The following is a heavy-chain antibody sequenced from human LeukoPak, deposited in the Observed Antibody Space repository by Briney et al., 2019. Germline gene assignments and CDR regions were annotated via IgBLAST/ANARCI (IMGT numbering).Heavy chain of an antibody. D-gene: IGHD7-27*01. J-gene: IGHJ4*02. CDR1: GFTFSTYW. CDR3: AAKLGASY. CDR2: IKEDGSEK. V-gene: IGHV3-7*01. Sequence: GGSLRLSCAASGFTFSTYWMSWVRQAPGKGLEWVANIKEDGSEKYYVDSVKGRFTISRDNAKNSLYLQMNSLRADDTAVYYCAAKLGASYWGQGTLVTVSS.